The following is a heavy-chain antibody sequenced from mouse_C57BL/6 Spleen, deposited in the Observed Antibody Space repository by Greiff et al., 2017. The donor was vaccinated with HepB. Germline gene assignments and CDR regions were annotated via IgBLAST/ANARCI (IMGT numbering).Heavy chain of an antibody. J-gene: IGHJ1*03. CDR1: GYTFTSYT. CDR2: INPSSGYT. V-gene: IGHV1-4*01. Sequence: QVQLKQSGAELARPGASVKMSCKASGYTFTSYTMHWVKQRPGQGLEWIGYINPSSGYTKYNQKFKDKATLTADKSSSTAYMQLSSLTSEDSAVYYCARWNYYGSSPYWYFDVWGTGTTVTVSS. CDR3: ARWNYYGSSPYWYFDV. D-gene: IGHD1-1*01.